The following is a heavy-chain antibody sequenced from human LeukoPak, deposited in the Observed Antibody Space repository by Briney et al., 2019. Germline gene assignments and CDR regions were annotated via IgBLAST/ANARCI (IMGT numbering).Heavy chain of an antibody. V-gene: IGHV3-66*01. D-gene: IGHD2-21*02. J-gene: IGHJ3*02. CDR2: LYSGGGT. CDR3: ARDGTCGGACKGAFDI. Sequence: GGSLRLSCVVSGFTVSSNYMSWVRQAPGKGLEWVSVLYSGGGTYYADSLKGRFTISRDNSKNTLYLQMISLRAEDTAVYYCARDGTCGGACKGAFDIWGQGTMVTVSS. CDR1: GFTVSSNY.